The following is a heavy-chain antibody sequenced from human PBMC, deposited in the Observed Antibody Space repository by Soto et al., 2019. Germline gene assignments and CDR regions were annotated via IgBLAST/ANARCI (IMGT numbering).Heavy chain of an antibody. CDR3: ARAGSSYGYSYYFDY. V-gene: IGHV1-18*01. D-gene: IGHD5-18*01. J-gene: IGHJ4*02. CDR2: ISAYNGNT. CDR1: GYTFTSYG. Sequence: ASVKVSCKASGYTFTSYGISWARQAPGQGLEWMGWISAYNGNTNYAQKLQGRVTMTTDTSTSTAYMELRSLRSDDTAVYYCARAGSSYGYSYYFDYWGQGTLVTVSS.